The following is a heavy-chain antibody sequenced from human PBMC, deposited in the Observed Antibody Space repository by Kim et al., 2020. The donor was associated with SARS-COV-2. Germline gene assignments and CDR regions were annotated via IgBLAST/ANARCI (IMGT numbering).Heavy chain of an antibody. CDR3: AKVGIQLWLALDY. D-gene: IGHD5-18*01. V-gene: IGHV3-23*01. J-gene: IGHJ4*02. Sequence: YADAGKWRFNISRENSKTTLYLQMNSLSAEDTAVYYCAKVGIQLWLALDYWGQGTLVTVSS.